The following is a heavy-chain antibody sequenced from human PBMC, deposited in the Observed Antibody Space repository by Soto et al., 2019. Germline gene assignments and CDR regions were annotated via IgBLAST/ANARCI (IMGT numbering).Heavy chain of an antibody. J-gene: IGHJ6*03. CDR3: AREMRLAVYYYYYMDV. V-gene: IGHV3-33*01. CDR2: IWYDGSNK. D-gene: IGHD6-25*01. CDR1: GFTFSSYG. Sequence: GGSLRLSCAASGFTFSSYGMHWVRQAPGKGLEWVAVIWYDGSNKYYADSVKGRFTISRDNSKNTLYLQMNSLRAEDTAVYYCAREMRLAVYYYYYMDVWGKGTTVTVSS.